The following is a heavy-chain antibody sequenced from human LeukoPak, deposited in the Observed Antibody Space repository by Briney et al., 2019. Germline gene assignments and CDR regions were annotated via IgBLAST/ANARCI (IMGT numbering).Heavy chain of an antibody. V-gene: IGHV4-4*02. Sequence: SETLSLTCAVSGGSISSSYWWSWVRQPPGKGLEWIGEVYHSGSTNYNPSLKSRVTISVDKSKNQFSLKLSSVTAADTAVYYCARRVGYSYGRTFDYWGQGTLVTVSS. CDR1: GGSISSSYW. J-gene: IGHJ4*02. CDR3: ARRVGYSYGRTFDY. D-gene: IGHD5-18*01. CDR2: VYHSGST.